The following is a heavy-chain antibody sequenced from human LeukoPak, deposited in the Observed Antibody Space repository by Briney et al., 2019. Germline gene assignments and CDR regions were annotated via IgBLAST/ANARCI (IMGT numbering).Heavy chain of an antibody. J-gene: IGHJ4*02. Sequence: GGSLRLSCAASGFTFSSYWMHWVRQAPGKGLVWVSRINSDGSSTSYADSVKGRFTISRDNAKNTLYLQMNSLRAEDTAVYYCARGYYDSSGYYSGGYWGQGTLVTVSS. CDR2: INSDGSST. CDR3: ARGYYDSSGYYSGGY. D-gene: IGHD3-22*01. V-gene: IGHV3-74*01. CDR1: GFTFSSYW.